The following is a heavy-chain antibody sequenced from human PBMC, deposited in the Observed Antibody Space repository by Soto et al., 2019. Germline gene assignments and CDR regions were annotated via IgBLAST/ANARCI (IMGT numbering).Heavy chain of an antibody. CDR1: GYPSGGGCY. CDR3: ARALSGPSVYYYYYGMDV. J-gene: IGHJ6*04. CDR2: IYHSGST. V-gene: IGHV4-38-2*01. Sequence: SXTPCPTCAVSGYPSGGGCYRGCIRPPPMNGLEWIGSIYHSGSTYYNPSLKSRVTISVDTSKNQLSMKLSSVTAADTAVYYCARALSGPSVYYYYYGMDVWGNGTTVTVSS. D-gene: IGHD3-3*01.